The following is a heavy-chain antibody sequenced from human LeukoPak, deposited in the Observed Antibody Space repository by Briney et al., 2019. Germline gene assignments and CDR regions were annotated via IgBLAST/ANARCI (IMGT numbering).Heavy chain of an antibody. CDR1: GYTFTSYP. J-gene: IGHJ5*02. D-gene: IGHD2-15*01. Sequence: GASVKVSRKASGYTFTSYPMSWVRQAPGQGLEWMGWINTNTGNPTYAQAFTGRFVFSFDTSVSTAYLQISSLKTEDTAVYYCARGDGGFCSSGTCYWVSWGQGTLVTVSS. V-gene: IGHV7-4-1*02. CDR3: ARGDGGFCSSGTCYWVS. CDR2: INTNTGNP.